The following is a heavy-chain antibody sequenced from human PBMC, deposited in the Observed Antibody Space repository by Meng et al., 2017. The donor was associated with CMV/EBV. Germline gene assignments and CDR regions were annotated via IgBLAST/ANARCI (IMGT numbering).Heavy chain of an antibody. D-gene: IGHD1-26*01. Sequence: SVKVSCKASRGTFSSYAISWVRQAPGQGLEWMGGIIPILGIANYAQKFQGRVTITADKSTSTAYMELSSLRSEDTAVYYCARDGGVGAGGYYYYGMDVWGQGTTVTVSS. J-gene: IGHJ6*02. CDR2: IIPILGIA. CDR3: ARDGGVGAGGYYYYGMDV. V-gene: IGHV1-69*10. CDR1: RGTFSSYA.